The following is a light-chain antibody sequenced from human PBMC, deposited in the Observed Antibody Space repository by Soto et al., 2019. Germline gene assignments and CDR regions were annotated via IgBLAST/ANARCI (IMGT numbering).Light chain of an antibody. CDR1: QSISSS. CDR2: DAF. Sequence: DIQMTQSPSTLSASVGDRVTITFRASQSISSSLAWYQQKPGKTTKLLIYDAFILGSGVPSRFGGSDSGTEFTLTISSLQPDDFATYYCHQYNSYSPLTFGGGTKVDIK. J-gene: IGKJ4*01. CDR3: HQYNSYSPLT. V-gene: IGKV1-5*01.